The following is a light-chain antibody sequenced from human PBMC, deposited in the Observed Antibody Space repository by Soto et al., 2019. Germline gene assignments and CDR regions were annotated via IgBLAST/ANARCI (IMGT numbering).Light chain of an antibody. J-gene: IGKJ4*01. CDR2: EAS. Sequence: EIVLTQSPGTLSLSPRERATLSCRASQTVSSSLAWYQQKPGQAPRLLIYEASNRATGIPARFSGSGSGADFTLTISSLEPEDFALYYCQQHINWPLTFGGGTKVDI. CDR1: QTVSSS. CDR3: QQHINWPLT. V-gene: IGKV3-11*01.